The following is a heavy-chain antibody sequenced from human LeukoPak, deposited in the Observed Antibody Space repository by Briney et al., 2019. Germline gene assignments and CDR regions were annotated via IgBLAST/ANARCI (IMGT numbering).Heavy chain of an antibody. V-gene: IGHV3-7*01. CDR2: MKQDGSEK. CDR3: ARGGYSGSDPNYFYYYYMDV. Sequence: GGSLRLSCAASGFTFPGYWMTSVRQAPGKGLEWVANMKQDGSEKYYVDSVKGRFTISRDNAKKSLYLQMNSLRAEDTAVYYCARGGYSGSDPNYFYYYYMDVWGKGTTVTVSS. CDR1: GFTFPGYW. J-gene: IGHJ6*03. D-gene: IGHD5-12*01.